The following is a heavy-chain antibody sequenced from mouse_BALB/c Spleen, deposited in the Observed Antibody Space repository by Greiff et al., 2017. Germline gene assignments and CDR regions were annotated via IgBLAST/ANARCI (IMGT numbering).Heavy chain of an antibody. J-gene: IGHJ2*01. Sequence: VKLQESGAELVRPGSSVKISCKASGYAFSSYWMNWVKQRPGQGLEWIGQIYPGDGDTNYNGKFKGKATLTADKSSSTAYMQLSSLTSEDSAVYFCARWYYGYENLYYFDYWGQSTTLTVSS. V-gene: IGHV1-80*01. D-gene: IGHD1-2*01. CDR3: ARWYYGYENLYYFDY. CDR2: IYPGDGDT. CDR1: GYAFSSYW.